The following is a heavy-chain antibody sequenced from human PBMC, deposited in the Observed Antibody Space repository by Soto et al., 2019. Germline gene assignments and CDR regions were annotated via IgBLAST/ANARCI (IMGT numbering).Heavy chain of an antibody. CDR1: GFTFSSYD. J-gene: IGHJ4*02. D-gene: IGHD6-19*01. Sequence: PGGSLRLSCAASGFTFSSYDMHWVRQATGKGLEWVSAIGTAGDTYYPGSVKGRFTISRENAKNSLYLQMNSLSAGDTAVYYCARVSAGTVAGLDYWGQGTLVTVSS. CDR3: ARVSAGTVAGLDY. CDR2: IGTAGDT. V-gene: IGHV3-13*01.